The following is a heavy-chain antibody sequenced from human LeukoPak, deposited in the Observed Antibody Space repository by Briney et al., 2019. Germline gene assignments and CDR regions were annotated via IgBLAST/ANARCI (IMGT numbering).Heavy chain of an antibody. CDR3: ARHTNGGDCSGGSCYVVDY. V-gene: IGHV4-59*08. CDR2: IYYSGNT. Sequence: PSETLSLTCMVPGGSISSYYWSWIRQPPGKGLEWIGYIYYSGNTNYNPSLKSRVTISVDTSKNQFSLKLSSVPAADTAVHYCARHTNGGDCSGGSCYVVDYWSQGTQVTASS. D-gene: IGHD2-15*01. CDR1: GGSISSYY. J-gene: IGHJ4*02.